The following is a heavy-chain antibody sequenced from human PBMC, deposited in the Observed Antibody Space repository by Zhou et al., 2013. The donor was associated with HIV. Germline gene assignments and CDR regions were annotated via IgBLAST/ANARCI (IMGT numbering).Heavy chain of an antibody. CDR3: AREKYDLLTDHYPREGYYGMDV. CDR2: IIPIFATT. J-gene: IGHJ6*02. D-gene: IGHD3-9*01. Sequence: QVQLVQSGAEVKKPGSSMKVSCKASGGTFRTYVINWVRQAPGQGLEWMGRIIPIFATTNYAQNFQDRITMITDESRTTAYMELSSLRSEDTAVYYCAREKYDLLTDHYPREGYYGMDVWDQGP. V-gene: IGHV1-69*05. CDR1: GGTFRTYV.